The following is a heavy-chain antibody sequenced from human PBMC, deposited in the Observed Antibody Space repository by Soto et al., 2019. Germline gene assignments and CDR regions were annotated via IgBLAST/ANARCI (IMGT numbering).Heavy chain of an antibody. J-gene: IGHJ5*02. CDR1: GYTLTELS. V-gene: IGHV1-24*01. CDR2: FDPENGET. D-gene: IGHD4-17*01. CDR3: ARVVPASPPDDCGDFWFDP. Sequence: ASVKVSCKVSGYTLTELSMHWVRQAPGKVHERMGCFDPENGETNYAQKFQGRVTMTTDTSTSTAYMELRSLRSDDTAVYYCARVVPASPPDDCGDFWFDPWGQGTLVTVSS.